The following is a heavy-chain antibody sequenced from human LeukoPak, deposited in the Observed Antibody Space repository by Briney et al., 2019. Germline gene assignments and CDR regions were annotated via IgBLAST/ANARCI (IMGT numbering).Heavy chain of an antibody. CDR2: IIPIFGTA. V-gene: IGHV1-69*13. D-gene: IGHD3-22*01. CDR3: ARDRFHYYDSSGYYPNYYYYGMDV. CDR1: GGTFSSYA. Sequence: ASVKVSCKASGGTFSSYAISWVRQAPGQGLEWMGGIIPIFGTANYAQKFQGRVTITADESTSTAYMELSSLRSEDTAVYYCARDRFHYYDSSGYYPNYYYYGMDVWGQGTTVPVSS. J-gene: IGHJ6*02.